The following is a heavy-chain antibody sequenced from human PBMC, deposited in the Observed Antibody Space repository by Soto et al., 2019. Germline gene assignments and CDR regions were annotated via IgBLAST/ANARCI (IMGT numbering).Heavy chain of an antibody. CDR3: ATIRVVVVVAASPEDYYYYMDV. J-gene: IGHJ6*03. Sequence: GGSLRLSCVASGFTFSDYYMSWIRQAPGKGLEWVSYISSSGSTIYYADSVKGRFTISRDNAKNSLYLQMNSLRAEDTAVYYCATIRVVVVVAASPEDYYYYMDVWGKGTTVTVSS. CDR1: GFTFSDYY. D-gene: IGHD2-15*01. CDR2: ISSSGSTI. V-gene: IGHV3-11*01.